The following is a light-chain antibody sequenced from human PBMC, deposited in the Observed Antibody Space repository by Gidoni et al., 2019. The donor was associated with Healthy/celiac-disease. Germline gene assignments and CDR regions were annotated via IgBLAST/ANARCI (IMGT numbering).Light chain of an antibody. Sequence: DIVLTQSPGTLSLSPGERATLSCRASQSVSSSYLAWYQQKPGQAPRLLIYGASSRATGIPDRFSGSGSGTDFTLTISRLEPEDFAVYYCQQYGSSPPTCSFGQGTKLEIK. V-gene: IGKV3-20*01. CDR2: GAS. CDR3: QQYGSSPPTCS. CDR1: QSVSSSY. J-gene: IGKJ2*04.